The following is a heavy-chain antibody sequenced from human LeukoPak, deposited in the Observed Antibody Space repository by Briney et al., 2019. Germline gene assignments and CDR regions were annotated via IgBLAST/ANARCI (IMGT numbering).Heavy chain of an antibody. D-gene: IGHD4-23*01. CDR3: ARDTGLYGGNPHFDY. V-gene: IGHV3-23*01. CDR2: ISGSGGST. J-gene: IGHJ4*02. CDR1: GFTFSSYA. Sequence: GGSLRLSCAASGFTFSSYAMSWVRQAPGKGLEWVSAISGSGGSTYYADSVKGRFTISRDNSKNTLYLQMNSLRAEDTAVYYCARDTGLYGGNPHFDYWGQGTLVTVSS.